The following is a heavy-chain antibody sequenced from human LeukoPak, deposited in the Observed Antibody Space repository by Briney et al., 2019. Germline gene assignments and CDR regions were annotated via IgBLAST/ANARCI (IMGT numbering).Heavy chain of an antibody. CDR2: ISYDGSNK. Sequence: PGRSLRLSCAASGFTFSSYGMHWVRQAPGKGLEWVAVISYDGSNKYYADSVKGRFTISRDNSKNTLYLQMNSLRAEDTAVYYCAKATLIAAAEGYYFDYWGQGTLVTVSS. J-gene: IGHJ4*02. CDR3: AKATLIAAAEGYYFDY. CDR1: GFTFSSYG. D-gene: IGHD6-13*01. V-gene: IGHV3-30*18.